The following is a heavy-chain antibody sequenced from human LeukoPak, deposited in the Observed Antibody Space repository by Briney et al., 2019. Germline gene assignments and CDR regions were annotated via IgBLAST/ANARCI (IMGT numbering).Heavy chain of an antibody. CDR1: GYTFTSYD. V-gene: IGHV1-8*01. J-gene: IGHJ4*02. CDR3: ATGGGRFGELFN. Sequence: ASVKVSCKASGYTFTSYDINWVRQATGQGLEWMGWMNPNSGNTGYAQKFQGRVTMTEDTSTDTAYMELSSLRSEDTAVYYCATGGGRFGELFNWGQGTLVTVSS. CDR2: MNPNSGNT. D-gene: IGHD3-10*01.